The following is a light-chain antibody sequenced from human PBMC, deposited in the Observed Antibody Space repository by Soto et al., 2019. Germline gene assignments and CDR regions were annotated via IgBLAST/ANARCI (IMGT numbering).Light chain of an antibody. CDR2: EDN. J-gene: IGLJ3*02. CDR1: SGSIASNY. CDR3: QSYDSSNPNWV. Sequence: NFMLTQPHSVSESPGKTVTISCTRSSGSIASNYVQWYQQRPGSSPTTVIYEDNQSPSGVPDRFSGSIDSSSNSASLTISGLKTEDEADYYCQSYDSSNPNWVFGGGTKLTVL. V-gene: IGLV6-57*01.